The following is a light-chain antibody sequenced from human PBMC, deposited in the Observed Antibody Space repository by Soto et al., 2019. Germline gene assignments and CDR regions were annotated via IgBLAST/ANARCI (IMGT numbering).Light chain of an antibody. CDR2: GAS. CDR1: QSVSSSY. V-gene: IGKV3-20*01. CDR3: QQYGSSPWT. J-gene: IGKJ1*01. Sequence: EIVLTQSPGTLSLSPGERATLSCRASQSVSSSYLAWYQQKPGQAPRLLIYGASSRATGVPDRFSGSGSGTDFTLTISRLEPEYVAVYYCQQYGSSPWTFGQGPKVDIK.